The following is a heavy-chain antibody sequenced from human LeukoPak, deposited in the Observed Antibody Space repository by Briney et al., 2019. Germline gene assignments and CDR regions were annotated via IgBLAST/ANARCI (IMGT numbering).Heavy chain of an antibody. D-gene: IGHD3-3*01. CDR2: ISSSSSYI. CDR3: ARWSARVFDY. J-gene: IGHJ4*02. V-gene: IGHV3-21*01. CDR1: GFRFSSYS. Sequence: GGSLRLSCAASGFRFSSYSMNWVRQAPGKGLEWVSSISSSSSYIYYADSVKGRFTISRDNAKNSLYLQMNSLRAEDTAVYYCARWSARVFDYWGQGTLVTVSS.